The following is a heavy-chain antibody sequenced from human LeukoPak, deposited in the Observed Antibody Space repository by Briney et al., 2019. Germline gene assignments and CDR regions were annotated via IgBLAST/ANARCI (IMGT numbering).Heavy chain of an antibody. CDR1: GFTFNRYR. Sequence: PGGSLRLSCAASGFTFNRYRMHWVRQAPGKGLEWVAVISYDGRYQFYADSVKGRFTVSRDNSMNTLFLQMNSLRAEDTAVYHCARMMTDFDGSGHDIQRGAFDIWGQGTMDTVS. D-gene: IGHD3-22*01. CDR2: ISYDGRYQ. CDR3: ARMMTDFDGSGHDIQRGAFDI. J-gene: IGHJ3*02. V-gene: IGHV3-30*04.